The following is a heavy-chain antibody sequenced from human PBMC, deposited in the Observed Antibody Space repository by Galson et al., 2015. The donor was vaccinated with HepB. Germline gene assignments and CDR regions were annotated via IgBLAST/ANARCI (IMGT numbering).Heavy chain of an antibody. Sequence: SVKVSCKVSGHSLIEISIHWVRQAPGKGLEWMGGIDPADGEAIYAQKFQGRVTMTEDTSTDTAYMELSSLRSEDTAIYYCATTFTIFGGWFDPWGQGTLVTVSS. CDR1: GHSLIEIS. V-gene: IGHV1-24*01. D-gene: IGHD3-3*01. J-gene: IGHJ5*02. CDR2: IDPADGEA. CDR3: ATTFTIFGGWFDP.